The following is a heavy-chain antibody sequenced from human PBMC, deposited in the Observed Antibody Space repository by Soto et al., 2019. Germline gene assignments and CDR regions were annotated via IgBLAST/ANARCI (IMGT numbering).Heavy chain of an antibody. CDR2: IDPGGSQV. CDR1: GLSFSSSW. V-gene: IGHV3-7*03. J-gene: IGHJ6*02. Sequence: GGSLRLSCEVSGLSFSSSWMSWVRQAPGKGLEWVADIDPGGSQVVYVASVMGRFTVSRDNAKKSVFLQMNSLRAEDTAVYYCAKDYLRFLEWLPPVYYYYGMDVWGQGTTVTVSS. D-gene: IGHD3-3*01. CDR3: AKDYLRFLEWLPPVYYYYGMDV.